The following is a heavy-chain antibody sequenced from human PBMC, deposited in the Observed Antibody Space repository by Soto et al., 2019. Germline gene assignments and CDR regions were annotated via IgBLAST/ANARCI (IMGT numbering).Heavy chain of an antibody. Sequence: QVQLQQSGPGLVKPSQTLSLTCAITGDSVSSNSAGWSWVRQSPSRGLEWLGRTYYRSKWYYEYAVYATVQMTINPDTSKNQYSLQLNSVTPEDKAVYFCARGEQYSGRIFDYWGQGTLVTVSS. D-gene: IGHD1-26*01. CDR2: TYYRSKWYY. J-gene: IGHJ4*01. CDR3: ARGEQYSGRIFDY. V-gene: IGHV6-1*01. CDR1: GDSVSSNSAG.